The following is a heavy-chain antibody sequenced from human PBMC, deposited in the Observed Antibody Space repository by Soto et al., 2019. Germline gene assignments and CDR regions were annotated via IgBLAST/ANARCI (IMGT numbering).Heavy chain of an antibody. J-gene: IGHJ4*02. CDR1: GGSISSYY. Sequence: QVQLQESGPGLVKPSETLSLTCTVSGGSISSYYWSWIRQPPGKGLEWIGYIYYSGSTNYNPSLKCRVTRSVDTSKNPFSLKLSCVTAAETAVYHWGRHFHYLGQGTLVTVSS. CDR2: IYYSGST. V-gene: IGHV4-59*08. CDR3: GRHFHY.